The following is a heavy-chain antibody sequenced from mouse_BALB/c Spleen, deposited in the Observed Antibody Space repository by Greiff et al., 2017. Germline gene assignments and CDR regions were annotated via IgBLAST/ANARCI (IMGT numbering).Heavy chain of an antibody. V-gene: IGHV1-87*01. CDR2: IYPGDGDT. D-gene: IGHD2-1*01. CDR1: GYTFTSYW. Sequence: VQLQESGAELARPGASVKLSCKASGYTFTSYWMQWVKQRPGQGLEWIGAIYPGDGDTRYTQKFKGKATLTADKSSSTAYMQLSSLASEDSAVYYCARGGVYYGNYGDYWGQGTTLTVSS. CDR3: ARGGVYYGNYGDY. J-gene: IGHJ2*01.